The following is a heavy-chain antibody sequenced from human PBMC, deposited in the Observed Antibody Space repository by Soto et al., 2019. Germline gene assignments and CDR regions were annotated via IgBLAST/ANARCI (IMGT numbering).Heavy chain of an antibody. V-gene: IGHV3-33*01. CDR1: GFTFSSYG. D-gene: IGHD6-19*01. CDR3: ARVLAVAGKLYYHGMDV. CDR2: IWYDGSNK. Sequence: QVQLVESGGGVVQPGRSLRLSCAASGFTFSSYGMHWVRQAPGKGLEWVAVIWYDGSNKYYADSVKGRFTISRDNSKNTLYLQMNSLRAEDTAVYYCARVLAVAGKLYYHGMDVWGQGTTVTVSS. J-gene: IGHJ6*02.